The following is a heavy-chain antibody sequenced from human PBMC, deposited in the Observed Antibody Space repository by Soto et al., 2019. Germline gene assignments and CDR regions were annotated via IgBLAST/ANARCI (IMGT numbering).Heavy chain of an antibody. CDR1: GFTFYNYA. CDR2: ISGSGGST. V-gene: IGHV3-23*01. CDR3: AKDRFYGSGSYTVFDY. J-gene: IGHJ4*02. D-gene: IGHD3-10*01. Sequence: GGSLRLSCAASGFTFYNYAMSRVRQAPGKGLEWVSAISGSGGSTYYADSVKGRFTISRDNSKNTLYLQMNSLRAEDTAVYYCAKDRFYGSGSYTVFDYWGQGTLVTVSS.